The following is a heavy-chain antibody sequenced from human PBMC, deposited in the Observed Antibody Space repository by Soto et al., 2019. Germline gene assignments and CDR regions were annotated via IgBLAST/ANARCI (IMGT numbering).Heavy chain of an antibody. CDR3: ARDRGKYSSSWYPPYYHYDGMDF. CDR2: ISAYNGNT. J-gene: IGHJ6*02. D-gene: IGHD6-13*01. CDR1: GYTFTSYG. V-gene: IGHV1-18*01. Sequence: ASVKVSWKASGYTFTSYGISWVRQAPGQGLEWMGWISAYNGNTNYAQKLQGRVTMTTDTSTSTAYMEMRSLRSDDTAVYYCARDRGKYSSSWYPPYYHYDGMDFWSQGTTVAVSS.